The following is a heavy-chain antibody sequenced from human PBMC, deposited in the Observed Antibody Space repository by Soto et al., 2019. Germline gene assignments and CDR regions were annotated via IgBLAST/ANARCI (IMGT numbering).Heavy chain of an antibody. CDR3: AREGYYDSSGYYS. D-gene: IGHD3-22*01. V-gene: IGHV4-30-4*01. Sequence: PSETLSLTCTVSGGSISSGDYYWSWIRQPPGKGLEWIGYIYYSGSTYYNPSLKSRVTISVDTSKNQFSLMLSSVTAADTAVYYCAREGYYDSSGYYSWGKGTLVTVSS. CDR2: IYYSGST. CDR1: GGSISSGDYY. J-gene: IGHJ4*02.